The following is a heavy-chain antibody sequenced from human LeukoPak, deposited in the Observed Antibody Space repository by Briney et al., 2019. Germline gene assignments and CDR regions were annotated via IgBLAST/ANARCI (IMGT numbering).Heavy chain of an antibody. CDR2: IIPILGIA. V-gene: IGHV1-69*02. J-gene: IGHJ5*02. Sequence: SVKVSCKASGGTFSSYTISWVRQAAGQGLEWMGRIIPILGIANYAQKFQGRVTITADKSTSTAYMELSSLRSEDTAVYYCARALWYITTVTYNWFDPWGQGTLVTVSS. D-gene: IGHD4-11*01. CDR1: GGTFSSYT. CDR3: ARALWYITTVTYNWFDP.